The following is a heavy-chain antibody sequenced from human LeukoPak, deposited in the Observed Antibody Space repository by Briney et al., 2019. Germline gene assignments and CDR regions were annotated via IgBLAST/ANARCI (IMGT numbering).Heavy chain of an antibody. J-gene: IGHJ2*01. CDR3: ARAGETPLHWYFDL. D-gene: IGHD3-10*01. Sequence: PSGTLSLTCAVSGGSISSSNWWSWVRQPPGKGLEWIGEIYHSGSTNYNPSLKSRVTMSVDTSKNQFSLKLSSVTAADTAVYYCARAGETPLHWYFDLWGRGTLVTVSS. CDR1: GGSISSSNW. CDR2: IYHSGST. V-gene: IGHV4-4*02.